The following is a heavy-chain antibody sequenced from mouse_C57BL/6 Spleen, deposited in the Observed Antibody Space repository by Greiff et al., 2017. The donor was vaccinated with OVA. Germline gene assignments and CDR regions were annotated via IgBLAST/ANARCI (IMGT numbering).Heavy chain of an antibody. J-gene: IGHJ4*01. V-gene: IGHV2-2*01. CDR1: GFSLTSYG. D-gene: IGHD2-3*01. CDR2: IWSGGST. CDR3: ARNLGLLRAMDY. Sequence: VQLKESGPGLVQPSQSLSITCTVSGFSLTSYGVHWVRQSPGKGLEWLGVIWSGGSTDYNAAFISRLSISKDNSKSQVFFKMNSLQADDTAIYYCARNLGLLRAMDYWGQGTSVTVSS.